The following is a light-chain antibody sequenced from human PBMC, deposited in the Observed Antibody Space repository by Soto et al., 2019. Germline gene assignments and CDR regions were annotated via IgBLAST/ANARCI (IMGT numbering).Light chain of an antibody. J-gene: IGKJ2*01. CDR1: QSVSSAY. CDR2: GAS. CDR3: HQSGSSFYT. V-gene: IGKV3-20*01. Sequence: EIVLTQSPGTLSLSPGERATLSCRASQSVSSAYLAWYQQIPGQAPRLLIYGASSSATGIPDRFSGSGSATDFTLPISRLESEDVAVYYCHQSGSSFYTFGQGTKLEIK.